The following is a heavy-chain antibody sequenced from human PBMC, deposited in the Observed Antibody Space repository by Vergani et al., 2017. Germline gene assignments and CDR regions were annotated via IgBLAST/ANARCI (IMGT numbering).Heavy chain of an antibody. CDR3: ARLLSREYYDILTGYYPLDAFDI. J-gene: IGHJ3*02. CDR2: IYHSGST. V-gene: IGHV4-38-2*01. Sequence: QVQLQESGPGLVKPSETLSLTCAVSGYSISSGYYWGWIRQPPGKGLEWIGSIYHSGSTYYNPSLKSRVTISVDTSKNQFSLKLSSVTAADTAVYYCARLLSREYYDILTGYYPLDAFDIWGQGTMVTVSS. D-gene: IGHD3-9*01. CDR1: GYSISSGYY.